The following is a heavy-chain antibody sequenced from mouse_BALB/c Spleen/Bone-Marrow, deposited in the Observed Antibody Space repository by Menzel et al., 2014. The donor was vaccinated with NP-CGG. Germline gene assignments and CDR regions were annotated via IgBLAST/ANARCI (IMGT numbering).Heavy chain of an antibody. Sequence: EVKLVESGGGLVKPGGSLKLSCAASGFTFSSYAMSWFRQTPEKRLEWVATISSGGSYTYYPDSVKGRFTISRDNAKNTLYLQMSSLRSEDTAMYYCARVITWYFDVWGAGTTVTVSP. D-gene: IGHD2-4*01. V-gene: IGHV5-9-1*01. CDR2: ISSGGSYT. J-gene: IGHJ1*01. CDR3: ARVITWYFDV. CDR1: GFTFSSYA.